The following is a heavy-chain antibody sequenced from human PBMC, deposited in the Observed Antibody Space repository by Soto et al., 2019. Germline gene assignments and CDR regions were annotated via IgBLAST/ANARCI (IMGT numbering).Heavy chain of an antibody. CDR2: IYWNDDI. CDR1: GFSLSTGGVG. D-gene: IGHD4-17*01. CDR3: AHRGYGHYPRDNWFDP. Sequence: QITLKESGPTLVKPTQTLTLTCTVSGFSLSTGGVGVGWIRQPPGKAVEWLALIYWNDDIRYSSSLKSRLIFTKDTSKNHVILTMTNLDPVDTATYYCAHRGYGHYPRDNWFDPWGQGTMVTVSS. J-gene: IGHJ5*02. V-gene: IGHV2-5*01.